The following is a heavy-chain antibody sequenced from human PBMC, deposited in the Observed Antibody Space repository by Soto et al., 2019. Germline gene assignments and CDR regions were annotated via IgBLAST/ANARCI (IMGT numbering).Heavy chain of an antibody. CDR3: ARAKPIAAAAHRRGYFDL. CDR1: GGSISSGGYY. D-gene: IGHD6-13*01. V-gene: IGHV4-31*03. J-gene: IGHJ2*01. Sequence: QVQLQESGPGLVKPSQTLSLTCTVSGGSISSGGYYWSWIRQHPGKGLEWIGYIYYSGSTYYNPSVKSRVTISVDTSKNQFSLKLSSGTAADTAVYYCARAKPIAAAAHRRGYFDLWGRGTLVTVSS. CDR2: IYYSGST.